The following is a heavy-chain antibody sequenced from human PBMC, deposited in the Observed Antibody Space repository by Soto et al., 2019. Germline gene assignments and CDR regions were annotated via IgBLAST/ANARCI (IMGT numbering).Heavy chain of an antibody. J-gene: IGHJ6*02. D-gene: IGHD2-2*02. CDR1: GGSISIGDYY. Sequence: SETLSLTYTVSGGSISIGDYYWSWIRQPPGKGLEWIGYIYYSGSTYYNPSLKSRVTISVDTSKNQFSLKLSSVTAADTAVYYCARARGYCSSASCYTLYGMDVWGQGTTVTVSS. CDR3: ARARGYCSSASCYTLYGMDV. V-gene: IGHV4-30-4*01. CDR2: IYYSGST.